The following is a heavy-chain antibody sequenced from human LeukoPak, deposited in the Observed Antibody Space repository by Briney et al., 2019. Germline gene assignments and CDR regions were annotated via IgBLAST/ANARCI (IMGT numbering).Heavy chain of an antibody. CDR2: IGTSSTTI. CDR1: GFTFSSYT. J-gene: IGHJ4*02. Sequence: GGSLRLSCAASGFTFSSYTMNWVRQPPGKGLEWVSNIGTSSTTIYYADSVKGRFTISRDNAKNSLYLQMNSLRAEDTAVYYCARSLGCSGGSCYDWAFDYWGQGTLVTVSS. V-gene: IGHV3-48*04. CDR3: ARSLGCSGGSCYDWAFDY. D-gene: IGHD2-15*01.